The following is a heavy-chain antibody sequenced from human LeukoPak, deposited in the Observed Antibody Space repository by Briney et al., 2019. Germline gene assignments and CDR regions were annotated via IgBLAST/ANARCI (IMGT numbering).Heavy chain of an antibody. CDR2: FYYSGNT. V-gene: IGHV4-39*02. CDR1: GVSISSSNFY. D-gene: IGHD5-18*01. CDR3: AREVQLWFSRRNWFDP. J-gene: IGHJ5*02. Sequence: PSETLSLTCTVSGVSISSSNFYWGWIRQHPGKELEWIGSFYYSGNTYYNASLKSQVSISIDTSKNQFSLKLSSVTAADTAVYYCAREVQLWFSRRNWFDPWGQGTLVTVSS.